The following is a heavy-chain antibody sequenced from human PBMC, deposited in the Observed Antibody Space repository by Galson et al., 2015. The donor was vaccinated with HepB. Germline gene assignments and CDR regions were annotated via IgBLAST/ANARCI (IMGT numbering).Heavy chain of an antibody. CDR1: GFSLSNARMG. V-gene: IGHV2-26*01. CDR2: IFSNDEK. D-gene: IGHD3-22*01. J-gene: IGHJ4*02. CDR3: ARIILDSSGYFNPPFDY. Sequence: PALVKPTQTLTLTCTVSGFSLSNARMGVSWIRQPPWRALEWLAHIFSNDEKSYSTSLKSRLTIPKDTSKSQVVLTMTNMDPVDTATYYCARIILDSSGYFNPPFDYWGQGTLVTVSS.